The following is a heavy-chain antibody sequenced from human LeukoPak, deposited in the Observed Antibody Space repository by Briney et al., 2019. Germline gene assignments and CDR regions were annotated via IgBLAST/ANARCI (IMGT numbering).Heavy chain of an antibody. CDR2: MHYDGRNI. CDR3: AKVTMGDVWFDP. Sequence: GGSLRLSCAASGFTFSSYEMNWVRQAPGKGLEWVAFMHYDGRNILYADSVKGRFSIYTDNSKNMVYLQMSSLRAEDTAVYYCAKVTMGDVWFDPWGQRTLVTVSS. V-gene: IGHV3-30*02. CDR1: GFTFSSYE. D-gene: IGHD3-16*01. J-gene: IGHJ5*02.